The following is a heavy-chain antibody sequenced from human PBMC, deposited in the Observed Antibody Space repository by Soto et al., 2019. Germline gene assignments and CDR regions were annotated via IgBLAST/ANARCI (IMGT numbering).Heavy chain of an antibody. CDR1: GGSISSGDYY. D-gene: IGHD3-10*01. J-gene: IGHJ5*02. CDR2: IYYSGST. CDR3: ASSYGSGSYYSIAP. Sequence: SETLSLTCTVSGGSISSGDYYWSWIRQPPGKGLEWIGYIYYSGSTYYNPPLKSRVTISVDTSKNQFSLKLSSVTAADTAVYYCASSYGSGSYYSIAPWGQGTLVTVSS. V-gene: IGHV4-30-4*01.